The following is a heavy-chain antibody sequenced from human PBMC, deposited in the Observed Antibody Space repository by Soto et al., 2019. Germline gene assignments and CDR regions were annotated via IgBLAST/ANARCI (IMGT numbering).Heavy chain of an antibody. D-gene: IGHD3-3*01. Sequence: SETLSLTCAVYGGSFSGYYWSWIRQPPGKGLEWIGEINHSGSTNYNPSLKSRVTISVDTSKNQFSLKLSSVTAADTAVYYCARDLTIFGAPHFDYWGQGTLVTVSS. V-gene: IGHV4-34*01. CDR3: ARDLTIFGAPHFDY. CDR2: INHSGST. J-gene: IGHJ4*02. CDR1: GGSFSGYY.